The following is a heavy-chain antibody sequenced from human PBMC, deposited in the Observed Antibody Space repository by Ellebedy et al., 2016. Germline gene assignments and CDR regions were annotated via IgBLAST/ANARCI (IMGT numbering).Heavy chain of an antibody. V-gene: IGHV3-21*01. J-gene: IGHJ4*02. D-gene: IGHD5-18*01. CDR3: ARDPDTANKIDY. CDR2: ITSSGGHM. CDR1: GLTLSDYW. Sequence: GESLKISXAASGLTLSDYWMHWVRQAPGKGLEWVSFITSSGGHMYYADSVKGRFTISRDNAKNSLYLHMNSLRAEDTAIYYCARDPDTANKIDYWGQGTLVTVSA.